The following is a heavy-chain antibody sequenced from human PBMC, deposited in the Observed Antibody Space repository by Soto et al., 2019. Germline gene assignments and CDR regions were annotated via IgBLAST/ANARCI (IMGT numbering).Heavy chain of an antibody. Sequence: QVQLVQSGAEVKKPGSSVKVSCKASGGTFSSYAISWVRQAPGQGLEWMAGIIPFFDTANYAPKFQGRVTISADESTSTAYLELNSLRFEDTAVYYCASGHYYDSTGYYPAEYLQHWGQGTLVTVSS. CDR2: IIPFFDTA. J-gene: IGHJ1*01. CDR1: GGTFSSYA. CDR3: ASGHYYDSTGYYPAEYLQH. V-gene: IGHV1-69*01. D-gene: IGHD3-22*01.